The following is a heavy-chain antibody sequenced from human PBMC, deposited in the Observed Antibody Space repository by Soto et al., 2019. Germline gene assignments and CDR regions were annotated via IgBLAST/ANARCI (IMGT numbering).Heavy chain of an antibody. CDR2: ISYDGSNK. D-gene: IGHD3-9*01. V-gene: IGHV3-30*18. CDR3: AKDRHYDILTGYYTPFVDV. Sequence: GGSLRLSCAASGFTFSSYGMHWVRQAPGKGLEWVAVISYDGSNKYYADSVKGRFTISRDNSKNTLYLQMNSLRAEDTAVYYCAKDRHYDILTGYYTPFVDVWGKGTTVTVSS. J-gene: IGHJ6*04. CDR1: GFTFSSYG.